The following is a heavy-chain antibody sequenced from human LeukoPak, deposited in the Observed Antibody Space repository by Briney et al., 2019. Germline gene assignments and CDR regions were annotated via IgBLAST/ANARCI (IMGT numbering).Heavy chain of an antibody. Sequence: PSETLSLTCSVSGDSISSSSYYWGWIRQSPGKGLEWIGSIYSSGSASYNPSLRSLFTMSVDPSKNHFSLGLTSVTAADRAVYYCARHFACRSSACPYDGFDIWGQGTMVTVSS. D-gene: IGHD2-2*01. CDR2: IYSSGSA. J-gene: IGHJ3*02. V-gene: IGHV4-39*01. CDR1: GDSISSSSYY. CDR3: ARHFACRSSACPYDGFDI.